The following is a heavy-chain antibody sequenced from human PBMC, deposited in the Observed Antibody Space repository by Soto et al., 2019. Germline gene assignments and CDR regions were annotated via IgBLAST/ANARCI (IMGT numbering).Heavy chain of an antibody. CDR1: GGSFSGYY. CDR2: ISHIGST. D-gene: IGHD6-19*01. J-gene: IGHJ4*02. CDR3: ARGPHSDWSLGGY. V-gene: IGHV4-34*01. Sequence: QVQLQQWGAGLLKPSETLSLTCTVSGGSFSGYYWIWIRQPPGKGLEWIGEISHIGSTSYNPSLESRVTMSVDTSKNQFSLSLSSMTAADTAVYYCARGPHSDWSLGGYWGQGTLVTVSS.